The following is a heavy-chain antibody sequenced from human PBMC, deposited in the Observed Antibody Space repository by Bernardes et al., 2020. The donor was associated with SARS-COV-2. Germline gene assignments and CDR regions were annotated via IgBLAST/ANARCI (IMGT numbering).Heavy chain of an antibody. CDR1: GFTFSSYS. V-gene: IGHV3-21*01. J-gene: IGHJ4*02. Sequence: GGSLSLSCAASGFTFSSYSMNWVRQAPGKGLEWVSSISSSSSYIYYADSVKGRFTISRDNAKNSLYLQMNSLRAEDTAVYYWAREWASAVAGRGPSDYWGQGTLVTVSS. CDR2: ISSSSSYI. D-gene: IGHD6-19*01. CDR3: AREWASAVAGRGPSDY.